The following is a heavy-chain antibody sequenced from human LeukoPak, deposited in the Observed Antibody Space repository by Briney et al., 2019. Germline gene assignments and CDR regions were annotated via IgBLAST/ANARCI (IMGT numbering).Heavy chain of an antibody. V-gene: IGHV5-51*01. CDR2: IYPDDSET. CDR1: GYSFTTYW. D-gene: IGHD6-19*01. Sequence: GESLKISCKGSGYSFTTYWIGWVRQMPGKGLEWMGIIYPDDSETRYSPSFQGQVTISADKSITTAYLQWRNLKTSNTAMYSSARHSGSASGWSPYYWGQGTMVTVSS. J-gene: IGHJ4*02. CDR3: ARHSGSASGWSPYY.